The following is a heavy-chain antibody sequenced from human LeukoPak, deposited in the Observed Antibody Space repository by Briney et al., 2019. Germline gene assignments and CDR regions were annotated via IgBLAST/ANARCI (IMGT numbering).Heavy chain of an antibody. J-gene: IGHJ4*02. D-gene: IGHD3-10*01. CDR2: ITGTDGST. CDR1: VFTFSYYA. V-gene: IGHV3-23*01. CDR3: AKAFNYGSGYNYKTFDS. Sequence: GGSLRLSCAASVFTFSYYAIGWVRQAPGEGLEWVSGITGTDGSTYYADSVKGRFTISRDNSKSTLYLQMNSLRAEDTALYYCAKAFNYGSGYNYKTFDSWGQGTLVTVSS.